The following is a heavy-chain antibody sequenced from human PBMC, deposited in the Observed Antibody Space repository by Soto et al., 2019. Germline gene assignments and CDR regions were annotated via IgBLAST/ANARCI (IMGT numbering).Heavy chain of an antibody. V-gene: IGHV3-7*01. J-gene: IGHJ2*01. CDR3: AREYWYFDL. Sequence: DVQLVESGGGLVQPGGSLRLSCAASGFTYTNYWMDWVRQAPGKGLEWVANINQDGSEKYYVDSVKGRFNISRDNAKKSLYLQIDSLRAEDTAVYFCAREYWYFDLWGRGTLVTVSS. CDR2: INQDGSEK. CDR1: GFTYTNYW.